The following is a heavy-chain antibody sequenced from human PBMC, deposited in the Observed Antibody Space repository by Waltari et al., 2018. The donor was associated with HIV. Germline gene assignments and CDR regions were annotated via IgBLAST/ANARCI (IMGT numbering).Heavy chain of an antibody. CDR2: VYSSGGT. Sequence: VQLQESGPGLVKPSQPLSLTCPFSVGSISSGGYYCGWLRQHPGKGLEWIGYVYSSGGTYYNPSLQSRVTKAVDTAKNQFSLKLSSATAADTAVYYCARGAVTTEFDYWGQGTLVTVSS. J-gene: IGHJ4*02. V-gene: IGHV4-31*03. CDR3: ARGAVTTEFDY. CDR1: VGSISSGGYY. D-gene: IGHD4-17*01.